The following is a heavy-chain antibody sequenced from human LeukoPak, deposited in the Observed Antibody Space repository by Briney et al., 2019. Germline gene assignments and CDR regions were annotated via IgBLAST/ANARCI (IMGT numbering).Heavy chain of an antibody. D-gene: IGHD3-22*01. CDR3: ARVTGYMIEDYFDY. Sequence: PGGSLRLSCAASGFTFSSYSMNWVRQAPGKGLEWVSYISSSSSTIYYADSVKGRFTISRDNAKNSLYLQMNSLRAEDTAVYYCARVTGYMIEDYFDYWGQGTLVTVSS. CDR2: ISSSSSTI. J-gene: IGHJ4*02. CDR1: GFTFSSYS. V-gene: IGHV3-48*01.